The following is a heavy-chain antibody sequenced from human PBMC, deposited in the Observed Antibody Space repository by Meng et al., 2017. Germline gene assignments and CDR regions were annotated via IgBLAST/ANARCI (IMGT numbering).Heavy chain of an antibody. D-gene: IGHD6-19*01. Sequence: QVQLQESGPGPGRPSETLSPACTVSGGSVSSGSYYWSWIRQPPGKGLEWIGYIYYSGSTNYNPSLKSRVTISVDTSKNQFSLKLSSVTAADTAVYYCARAIAVAGITIDYWGQGTLVTVSS. CDR2: IYYSGST. J-gene: IGHJ4*02. CDR3: ARAIAVAGITIDY. CDR1: GGSVSSGSYY. V-gene: IGHV4-61*01.